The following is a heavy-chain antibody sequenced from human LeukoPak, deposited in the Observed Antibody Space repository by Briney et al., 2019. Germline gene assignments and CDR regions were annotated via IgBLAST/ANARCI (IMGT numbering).Heavy chain of an antibody. V-gene: IGHV3-11*01. CDR3: ARDIAVAVDAFDI. Sequence: PGGSLRLSCAASGFTFSDYYMSWIRQAPGKGLEWVSYISSSGSTIYYADSVKGRFTISRDNAKNSLYLQMNSLRAEDTAVYYCARDIAVAVDAFDIWGQGTMVTVSS. J-gene: IGHJ3*02. D-gene: IGHD6-19*01. CDR2: ISSSGSTI. CDR1: GFTFSDYY.